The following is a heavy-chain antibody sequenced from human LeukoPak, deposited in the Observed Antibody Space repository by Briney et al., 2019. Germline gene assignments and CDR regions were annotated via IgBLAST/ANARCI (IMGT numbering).Heavy chain of an antibody. CDR1: GDSVSSNSAA. Sequence: SQTLSLTCAISGDSVSSNSAAWNWIRQSPSRGLEWLGRTNYRSKWYNDYAVSVKSRITINPDTSKNQFSLQLNSVTPEDTAVYYCARAKDSSGYYYNWFDPWGQGTLVTVSS. V-gene: IGHV6-1*01. CDR3: ARAKDSSGYYYNWFDP. D-gene: IGHD3-22*01. CDR2: TNYRSKWYN. J-gene: IGHJ5*02.